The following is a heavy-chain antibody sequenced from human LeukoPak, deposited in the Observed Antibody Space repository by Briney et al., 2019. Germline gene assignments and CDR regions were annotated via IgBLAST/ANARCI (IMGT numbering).Heavy chain of an antibody. V-gene: IGHV4-59*01. Sequence: PSETLSLTCTVSGGSISSYYWSWIRQPPGKGLEWIGYIYYSGSTNYNPSLKSRVTISVDTSKNQFSLKLSSVTAADTAVYHCARAPKMATINYFDYWGQGTLVTVSS. D-gene: IGHD5-24*01. J-gene: IGHJ4*02. CDR3: ARAPKMATINYFDY. CDR2: IYYSGST. CDR1: GGSISSYY.